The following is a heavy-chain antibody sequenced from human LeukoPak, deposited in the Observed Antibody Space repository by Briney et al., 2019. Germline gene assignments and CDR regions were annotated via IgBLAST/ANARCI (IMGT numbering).Heavy chain of an antibody. D-gene: IGHD3-10*02. J-gene: IGHJ5*02. V-gene: IGHV3-21*01. CDR1: GFTFNSYA. CDR2: ISSSSSYI. Sequence: GGSLRLSCAASGFTFNSYAMNWVRQAPGKGLEWVSSISSSSSYIYYADSVKGRFTISRDNAKNSLYLQMNSLRAEDTAVYYCARVFRNWFDPWGQGTLVTVSS. CDR3: ARVFRNWFDP.